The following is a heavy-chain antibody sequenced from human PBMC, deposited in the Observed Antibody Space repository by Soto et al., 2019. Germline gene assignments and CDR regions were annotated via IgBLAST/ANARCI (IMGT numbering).Heavy chain of an antibody. D-gene: IGHD3-3*01. CDR1: GDSVSSNSAG. CDR2: TFYRSRWYN. V-gene: IGHV6-1*01. Sequence: QVQLQQSGPGLVKPSQTLSLTCAISGDSVSSNSAGWNWIRQSPSRGLEWLGRTFYRSRWYNEYGVSVKSRITINPDTSRNQISLQLNSVTPEDTAIYYYARDIDFGYWGRGTQVTVSP. CDR3: ARDIDFGY. J-gene: IGHJ4*02.